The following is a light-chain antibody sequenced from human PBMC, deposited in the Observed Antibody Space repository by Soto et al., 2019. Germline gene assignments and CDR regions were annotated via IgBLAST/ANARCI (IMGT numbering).Light chain of an antibody. CDR2: GAS. Sequence: EIVLTQSPGTLYLSPGERATLSCRASQSVSSSYLAWYQQKPGQAPRLLIYGASSSATGIPDRFSGSGSGTDFTLTISSQEPEDFAVYYCPQYGSSPRTFGQGTTLEIK. J-gene: IGKJ2*02. V-gene: IGKV3-20*01. CDR1: QSVSSSY. CDR3: PQYGSSPRT.